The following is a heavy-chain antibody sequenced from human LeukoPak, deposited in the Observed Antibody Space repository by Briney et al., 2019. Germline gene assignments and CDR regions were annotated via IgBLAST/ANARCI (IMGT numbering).Heavy chain of an antibody. CDR2: INHSGGT. CDR1: GGSFSGYY. D-gene: IGHD1-7*01. Sequence: SETLSLTCAVYGGSFSGYYWSWIRQPPGKGLEWIGEINHSGGTNYNPSLKSRVTISVDTSKNQFSLKLSSVTAADTAVYYCAREPMELRHYFDYWGQGTLVTVSS. CDR3: AREPMELRHYFDY. V-gene: IGHV4-34*01. J-gene: IGHJ4*02.